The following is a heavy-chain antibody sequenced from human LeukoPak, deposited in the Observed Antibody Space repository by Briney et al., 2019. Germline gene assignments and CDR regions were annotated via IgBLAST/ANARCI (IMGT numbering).Heavy chain of an antibody. J-gene: IGHJ6*03. Sequence: GASVKVSCKASGYTFTGYYMHGVRQAPGQGLEWMGWINPNSGGTNYEQKFRGRVTMTRDPSISTTYMELGRLRSDDTAVYYCARDHEPMGAYYYYMDVWGKGTTVTISS. CDR3: ARDHEPMGAYYYYMDV. CDR2: INPNSGGT. V-gene: IGHV1-2*02. D-gene: IGHD3-10*01. CDR1: GYTFTGYY.